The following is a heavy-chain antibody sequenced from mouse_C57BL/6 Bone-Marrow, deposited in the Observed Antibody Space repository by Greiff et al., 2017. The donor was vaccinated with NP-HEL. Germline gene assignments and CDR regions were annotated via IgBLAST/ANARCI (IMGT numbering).Heavy chain of an antibody. CDR1: GFTFSSYA. V-gene: IGHV5-9-1*02. CDR3: TRRDDYDWYFDV. D-gene: IGHD2-4*01. CDR2: ISSGGDYI. J-gene: IGHJ1*03. Sequence: EVKLVESGEGLVKPGGSLKLSCAASGFTFSSYAMSWVRQTPEKRLEWVAYISSGGDYIYYADTVKGRFTISRDNARNTLYLQMSSLKSEDTAMYYCTRRDDYDWYFDVWGTGTTVTVSS.